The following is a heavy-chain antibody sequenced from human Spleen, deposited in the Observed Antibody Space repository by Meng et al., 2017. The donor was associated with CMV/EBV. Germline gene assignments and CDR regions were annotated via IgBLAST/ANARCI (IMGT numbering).Heavy chain of an antibody. Sequence: GGSLRLSCGASGLTFSNFAMTWVRQAPGKGLEWVSVISASGASTYYADSVKGRFTISRENSKNTLYLQMNSLRAEDAAMYYCAKATNADYYYDSSGSYDHWGQGTLVTVSS. CDR2: ISASGAST. CDR1: GLTFSNFA. D-gene: IGHD3-22*01. CDR3: AKATNADYYYDSSGSYDH. V-gene: IGHV3-23*01. J-gene: IGHJ4*02.